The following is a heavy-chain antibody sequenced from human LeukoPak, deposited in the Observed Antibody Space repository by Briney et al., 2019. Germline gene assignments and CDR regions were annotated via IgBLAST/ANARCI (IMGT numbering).Heavy chain of an antibody. CDR1: GGSLSSGSNY. J-gene: IGHJ4*02. D-gene: IGHD5-18*01. CDR2: IYTSGST. V-gene: IGHV4-61*02. Sequence: PSETLSLTCTVSGGSLSSGSNYWSWIRQPAGKGLEWIGRIYTSGSTNYNPSLKSRVTISVDTSKNQFSLKLSSVTAADTAVYYCARDRPDTAMVYYFDYWGQGTLVTVSS. CDR3: ARDRPDTAMVYYFDY.